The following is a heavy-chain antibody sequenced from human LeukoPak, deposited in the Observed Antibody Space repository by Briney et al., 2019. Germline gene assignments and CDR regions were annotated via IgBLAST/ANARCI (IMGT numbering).Heavy chain of an antibody. V-gene: IGHV3-11*01. D-gene: IGHD6-13*01. Sequence: GGSLRLSCAASGFTFSDYYMSWIRQAPGEGLEWVSYISSSGSTIYYPDSVKGRSTISRDNAKNSLYLQMNSLRAEDTAVYYCAKDVRQQLVHWGQGTLVTVSS. CDR3: AKDVRQQLVH. J-gene: IGHJ4*02. CDR1: GFTFSDYY. CDR2: ISSSGSTI.